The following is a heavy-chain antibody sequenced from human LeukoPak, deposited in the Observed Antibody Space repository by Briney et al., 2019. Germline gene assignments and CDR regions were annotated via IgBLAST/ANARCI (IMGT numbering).Heavy chain of an antibody. CDR1: GYTFTGNY. CDR2: SNSGNGDK. J-gene: IGHJ4*02. Sequence: ASVTVSLQSSGYTFTGNYFHWLRQAPAQGLEWMGWSNSGNGDKGAAQKYQGRVTITRDTSITTVYMELSRLTADDAADYCCEREGMNTVTGSADKDFDHWGQGTLVTVSS. CDR3: EREGMNTVTGSADKDFDH. V-gene: IGHV1-2*02. D-gene: IGHD4-11*01.